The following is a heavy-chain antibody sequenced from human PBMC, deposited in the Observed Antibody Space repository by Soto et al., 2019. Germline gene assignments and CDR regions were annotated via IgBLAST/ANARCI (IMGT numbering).Heavy chain of an antibody. CDR2: ISGSAGST. CDR3: AQDGDCSGGSCYPYYGMDV. D-gene: IGHD2-15*01. V-gene: IGHV3-23*01. J-gene: IGHJ6*02. Sequence: EVQLLESGGGLVQPGGSLRLSCAASGFTFSNYAMSWVRQAPGKGLEWVSAISGSAGSTYYADSVKGRFTISRDNSKNTLSLQMNNLRAEDSAVYYCAQDGDCSGGSCYPYYGMDVWGQGTTVTVSS. CDR1: GFTFSNYA.